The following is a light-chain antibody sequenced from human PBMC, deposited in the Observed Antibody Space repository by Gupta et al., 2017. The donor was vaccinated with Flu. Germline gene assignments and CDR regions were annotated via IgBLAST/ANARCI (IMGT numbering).Light chain of an antibody. Sequence: PPLYAPVVDLISSTCLMNQDIDNYLDWYQLKPGKSPKLLIKGSSHWPSGVPSRFSGSGSGSDXTFTISXLQAEDVAIYFCLQDVNRPPSTFGXGTKVDI. CDR2: GSS. CDR3: LQDVNRPPST. J-gene: IGKJ2*01. CDR1: QDIDNY. V-gene: IGKV1-33*01.